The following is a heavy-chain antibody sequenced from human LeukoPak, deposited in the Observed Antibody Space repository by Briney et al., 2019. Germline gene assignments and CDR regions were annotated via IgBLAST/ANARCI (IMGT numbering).Heavy chain of an antibody. CDR1: GGSISSYY. V-gene: IGHV4-4*07. J-gene: IGHJ4*02. CDR2: IYTSGST. Sequence: SETLSLTCTVSGGSISSYYWSWIRQPAGKGLEWIGRIYTSGSTNYNPSLKSRVTMPVDTSKNQFSLKLSSVTAADTAVYYCARGEAYYYDSSGYFDYWGQGTLVTVSS. D-gene: IGHD3-22*01. CDR3: ARGEAYYYDSSGYFDY.